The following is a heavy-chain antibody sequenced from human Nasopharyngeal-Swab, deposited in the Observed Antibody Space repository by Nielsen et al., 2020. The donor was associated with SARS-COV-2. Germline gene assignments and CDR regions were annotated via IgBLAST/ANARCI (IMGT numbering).Heavy chain of an antibody. CDR2: LIGSCGGST. Sequence: GESLKISCAASGFSFSSSAMSWVRQAPGKGLEWVSGLIGSCGGSTYYADSVKGRFTISRENSKNTLYLQMNSLSPEDTAVSYCSSLASGCYCPYYWGQGTLVTVSS. V-gene: IGHV3-23*01. CDR3: SSLASGCYCPYY. CDR1: GFSFSSSA. J-gene: IGHJ4*02. D-gene: IGHD1-26*01.